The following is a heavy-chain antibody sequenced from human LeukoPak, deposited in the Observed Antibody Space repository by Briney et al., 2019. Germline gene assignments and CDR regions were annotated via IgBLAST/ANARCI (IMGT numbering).Heavy chain of an antibody. Sequence: GGSLRLSCAASGFNFNRYWMNWIRQAPGKGLEWVANIKQDGNEKYYVDSVKGRFTISYDSAKNSLYLQMNSLRAEDTAVYYCARDHRGYQLPQLNYYYYMDVWGKGTTVTVSS. D-gene: IGHD2-2*01. J-gene: IGHJ6*03. CDR3: ARDHRGYQLPQLNYYYYMDV. V-gene: IGHV3-7*01. CDR2: IKQDGNEK. CDR1: GFNFNRYW.